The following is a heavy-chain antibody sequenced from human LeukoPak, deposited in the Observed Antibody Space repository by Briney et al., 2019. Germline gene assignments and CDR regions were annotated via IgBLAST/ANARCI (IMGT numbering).Heavy chain of an antibody. CDR2: IKQDGSDI. J-gene: IGHJ3*02. CDR1: GFTFSNYS. D-gene: IGHD2-15*01. CDR3: AKDVGGPLADAFDI. Sequence: GGSLRLSCAASGFTFSNYSMSWVRQAPGKGLEWVANIKQDGSDIYYVDSVKGRFTISRDNAKNSLYLQMNSLRAEDTAVYYCAKDVGGPLADAFDIWGQGTMVTVSS. V-gene: IGHV3-7*03.